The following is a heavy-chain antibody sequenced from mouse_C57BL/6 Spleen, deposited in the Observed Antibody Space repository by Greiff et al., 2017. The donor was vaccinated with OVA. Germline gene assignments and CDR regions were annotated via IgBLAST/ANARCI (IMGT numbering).Heavy chain of an antibody. Sequence: QVQLKESGPGLVQPSQSLSITCTVSGFSLTSYGVHWVRQSPGKGLEWLGVIWSGGSTDYNAAFISRLSISKDNSKSQVFFKMNSLQADDTAIYYCAGEYDYDGYFDYWGQGTTLTVSS. CDR2: IWSGGST. J-gene: IGHJ2*01. CDR1: GFSLTSYG. CDR3: AGEYDYDGYFDY. V-gene: IGHV2-2*01. D-gene: IGHD2-4*01.